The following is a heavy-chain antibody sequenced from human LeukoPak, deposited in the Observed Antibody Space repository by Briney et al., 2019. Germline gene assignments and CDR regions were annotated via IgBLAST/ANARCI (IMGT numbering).Heavy chain of an antibody. D-gene: IGHD3-3*01. V-gene: IGHV3-9*01. Sequence: GGSLRLSCAASGFTFDDYAMHWVRQAPGKGLEWVSGISWNSGSIGYVDSVKGRFTISRDNTKTLVFLQMNSLRVEDTAVYYCARDEVGGYYFEWGQGNLVNVSS. CDR3: ARDEVGGYYFE. CDR2: ISWNSGSI. CDR1: GFTFDDYA. J-gene: IGHJ4*02.